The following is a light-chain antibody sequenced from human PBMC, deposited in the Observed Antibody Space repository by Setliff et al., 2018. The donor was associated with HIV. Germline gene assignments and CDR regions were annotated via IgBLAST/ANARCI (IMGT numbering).Light chain of an antibody. V-gene: IGLV2-23*02. CDR3: CSFVVGGIHV. CDR2: EVS. J-gene: IGLJ1*01. CDR1: TSDIGSYNL. Sequence: QSALAQPASVSGFPGQSITISCTGTTSDIGSYNLVSWYQHHPGKAPRLIIYEVSKRPTGVSDHISGSKSGTTASLTFSGLQADDEADYYCCSFVVGGIHVFGIGTKVTVL.